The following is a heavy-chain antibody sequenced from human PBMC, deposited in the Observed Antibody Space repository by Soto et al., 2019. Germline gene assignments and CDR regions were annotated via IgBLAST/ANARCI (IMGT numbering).Heavy chain of an antibody. CDR3: ARDGPTVTKDY. D-gene: IGHD4-17*01. Sequence: GGSLRLSCAASGFTFSDYSMNWVRQAPGRGLEWVSYISSSSFTIHYADSVEGRFAISRDNAKNSLYLQMNSLRAEDTAVYYCARDGPTVTKDYWGQGTLVTVSS. CDR1: GFTFSDYS. J-gene: IGHJ4*02. V-gene: IGHV3-48*04. CDR2: ISSSSFTI.